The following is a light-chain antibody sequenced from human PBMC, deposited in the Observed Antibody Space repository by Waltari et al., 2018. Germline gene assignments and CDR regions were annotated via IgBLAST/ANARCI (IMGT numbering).Light chain of an antibody. CDR1: VLAKKY. Sequence: SYELTQPSSVSVSPGQTARITCSGVVLAKKYARWFQQKPGQAPVLVIYKDSERPAGIPERFSGSSSGTTVTLTISGAQVEDEADYYCYSAADNNGVFGGGTKLTVL. V-gene: IGLV3-27*01. CDR3: YSAADNNGV. J-gene: IGLJ2*01. CDR2: KDS.